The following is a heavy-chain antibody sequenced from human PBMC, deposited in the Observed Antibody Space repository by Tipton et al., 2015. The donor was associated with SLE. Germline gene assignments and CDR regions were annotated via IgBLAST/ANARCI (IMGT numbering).Heavy chain of an antibody. D-gene: IGHD3-3*01. Sequence: LRLSCAVYGGSFSGYYWSWIRQPPGKGLEWIGSIYYSGSTYYNPSLKSRVTISVDTSKNQFSLKLSSVTAADTAVYYCARQGDFWSGSALDWGQGTLVTVSS. J-gene: IGHJ4*02. V-gene: IGHV4-34*01. CDR2: IYYSGST. CDR1: GGSFSGYY. CDR3: ARQGDFWSGSALD.